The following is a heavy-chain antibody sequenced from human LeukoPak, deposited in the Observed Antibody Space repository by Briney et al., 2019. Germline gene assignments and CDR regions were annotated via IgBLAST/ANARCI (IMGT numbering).Heavy chain of an antibody. Sequence: SETLSLTCTVSGGSITSYYWSWIRQPPGKGPEWIGYTYYNGGANYNPSLKSRITMSVDTSKNQFSLSLNSVTAADAAVYYCARGGSRDGYNRPLDYWGQGTLVTVSS. J-gene: IGHJ4*02. CDR3: ARGGSRDGYNRPLDY. D-gene: IGHD5-24*01. V-gene: IGHV4-59*01. CDR2: TYYNGGA. CDR1: GGSITSYY.